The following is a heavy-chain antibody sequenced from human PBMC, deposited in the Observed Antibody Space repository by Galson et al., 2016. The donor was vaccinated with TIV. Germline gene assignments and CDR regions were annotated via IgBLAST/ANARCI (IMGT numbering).Heavy chain of an antibody. D-gene: IGHD5-18*01. Sequence: SLRLSCAASGFTFEDYAMHWVRQAPGKGLEWVSGISSNSVYFGYADSVKGRFTISRDNAKNSLDLQMNSLRPEDTALYYCAKGRGYSYGYPQDYYYGMDVWGQGTAVTVSS. V-gene: IGHV3-9*01. CDR3: AKGRGYSYGYPQDYYYGMDV. J-gene: IGHJ6*02. CDR1: GFTFEDYA. CDR2: ISSNSVYF.